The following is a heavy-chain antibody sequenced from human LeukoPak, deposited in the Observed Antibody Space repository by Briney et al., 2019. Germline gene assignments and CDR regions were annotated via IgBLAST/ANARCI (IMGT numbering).Heavy chain of an antibody. CDR3: ARDRSGYANDAFDF. Sequence: PGGSLRLSCAAAGFTFSYYAMHWVRQAPGKGLEWVAVLSYGGTNKYYAYSGKGRFTIARDNSKNPMFLQMNSLRAEDTAVYHCARDRSGYANDAFDFWGQGTMVTVSS. D-gene: IGHD3-3*01. CDR1: GFTFSYYA. V-gene: IGHV3-30-3*01. J-gene: IGHJ3*01. CDR2: LSYGGTNK.